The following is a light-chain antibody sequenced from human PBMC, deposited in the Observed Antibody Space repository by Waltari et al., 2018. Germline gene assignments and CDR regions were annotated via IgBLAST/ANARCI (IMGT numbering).Light chain of an antibody. CDR2: GAT. CDR3: QQYDSSPT. CDR1: QTLRAGS. V-gene: IGKV3-20*01. Sequence: EIVLTQSPGTLSLSPGERATLSCRASQTLRAGSLAWYQQKPGQPPRLVIYGATSRAAGIPGRFSGSGSGADFTLTIGRLEPEDFAMYYCQQYDSSPTFGQGTKVEVK. J-gene: IGKJ1*01.